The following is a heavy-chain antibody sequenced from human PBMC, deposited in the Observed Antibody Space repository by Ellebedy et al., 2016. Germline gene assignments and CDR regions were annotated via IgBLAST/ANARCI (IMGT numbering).Heavy chain of an antibody. D-gene: IGHD6-19*01. CDR3: AKWNGGWYAFEA. V-gene: IGHV4-59*01. CDR2: VFHTLAA. CDR1: RCSFSSYY. Sequence: SETLSLTCTASRCSFSSYYWNWIRRPPGKGLEWIGYVFHTLAAIYHSSRKSRVTMSVATSKSQSSLRLTSVTAADTAVYYCAKWNGGWYAFEAWGQGTMVTVSS. J-gene: IGHJ3*01.